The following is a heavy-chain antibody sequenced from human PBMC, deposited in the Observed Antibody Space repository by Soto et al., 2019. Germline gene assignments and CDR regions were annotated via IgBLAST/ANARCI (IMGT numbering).Heavy chain of an antibody. CDR2: IRNKANSYST. Sequence: EVQLVESGGGLVQPGGSLRLSCAASGFTFSDHYMDWFRQAPGKGLEWVGRIRNKANSYSTQYAASVKGRFTISRDASKTSLSLQMNSLKTEDTAVYYCTRVLISADESGRPFAIWGQGTVVTVS. J-gene: IGHJ3*02. V-gene: IGHV3-72*01. CDR3: TRVLISADESGRPFAI. D-gene: IGHD2-8*01. CDR1: GFTFSDHY.